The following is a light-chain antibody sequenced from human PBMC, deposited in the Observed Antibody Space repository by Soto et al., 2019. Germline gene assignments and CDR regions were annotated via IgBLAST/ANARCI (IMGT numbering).Light chain of an antibody. CDR2: EVN. CDR1: SSDVGAYKY. V-gene: IGLV2-14*01. J-gene: IGLJ3*02. CDR3: SSYTSSSTWV. Sequence: QSALTQPASVSGSPGQSITISCTGTSSDVGAYKYVSWFQQHPGKAPKLIIYEVNNRPSGVSNRFSGSKSGNTASLTISGLQAEDEADYYCSSYTSSSTWVFGGGTKLTVL.